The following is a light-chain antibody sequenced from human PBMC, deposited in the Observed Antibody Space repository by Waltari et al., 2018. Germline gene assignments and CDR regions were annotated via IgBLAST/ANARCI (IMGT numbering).Light chain of an antibody. CDR1: SSNIGSHT. V-gene: IGLV1-44*01. CDR3: GAWDDSLRGYV. Sequence: QSMLTQPPSASGTPGQRVTISCSGSSSNIGSHTVNWFQQFPGTAPRLLIYNNNRRPSGVPDRFSDSLSGTSASLAISGLQSEDEADYYCGAWDDSLRGYVFGTGTMVTVL. CDR2: NNN. J-gene: IGLJ1*01.